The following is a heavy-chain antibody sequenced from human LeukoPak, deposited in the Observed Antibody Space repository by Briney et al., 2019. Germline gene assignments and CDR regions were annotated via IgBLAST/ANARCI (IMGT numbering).Heavy chain of an antibody. Sequence: ASVKVSCKASGYTFTSYFMYWMRQVAGQGLEWMGWISAQHGQTEYAPNSQDRVTMTTDTYTNTAYMELRSLRSDDTAVYYCAGSLGYCTSNVCYLKYWGQGTLVTVSS. V-gene: IGHV1-18*04. CDR2: ISAQHGQT. J-gene: IGHJ4*02. D-gene: IGHD2-8*01. CDR3: AGSLGYCTSNVCYLKY. CDR1: GYTFTSYF.